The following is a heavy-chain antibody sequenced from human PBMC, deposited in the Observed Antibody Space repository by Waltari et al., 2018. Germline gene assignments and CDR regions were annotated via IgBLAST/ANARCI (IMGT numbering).Heavy chain of an antibody. V-gene: IGHV3-30*02. Sequence: QVQLVESGGGVVQPGGSLRLSCAASGFTFSSYGMHWIRQAPGQGLESVAFIRYDGSNKYYADSVKGRFTISRDNSKNTLYLQMNSLRAEDTAVYYCAKSMITFGGVIVDDAFDIWGQGTMVTVSS. D-gene: IGHD3-16*02. CDR1: GFTFSSYG. J-gene: IGHJ3*02. CDR2: IRYDGSNK. CDR3: AKSMITFGGVIVDDAFDI.